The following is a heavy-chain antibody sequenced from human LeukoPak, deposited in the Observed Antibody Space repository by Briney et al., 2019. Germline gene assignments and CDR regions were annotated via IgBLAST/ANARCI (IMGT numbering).Heavy chain of an antibody. J-gene: IGHJ6*03. CDR3: AKDDYDFWSASVYMDV. V-gene: IGHV3-23*01. Sequence: GGSLSLSCAASGFTFNNYAMSWVRQAPGKGLEWVSGISGSGGSTYYADSVKGRFTISRDNSKNTLYMQMNSLRAEDTAVYYCAKDDYDFWSASVYMDVWGKGTTVTVSS. D-gene: IGHD3-3*01. CDR1: GFTFNNYA. CDR2: ISGSGGST.